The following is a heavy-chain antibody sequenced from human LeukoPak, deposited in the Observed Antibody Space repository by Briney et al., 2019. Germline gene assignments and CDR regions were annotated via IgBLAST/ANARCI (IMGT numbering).Heavy chain of an antibody. CDR3: ARGPLNLWFGDRNWFDP. J-gene: IGHJ5*02. CDR1: GGSFSGYY. Sequence: KTSETLSLTCAVYGGSFSGYYWSWIRQPPGKGLEWIGEINHSGSTNYNPSLKSRDTISVDKSKNQFSLKLSSVTAADTAVYHCARGPLNLWFGDRNWFDPWGQGTLVTVSS. V-gene: IGHV4-34*01. CDR2: INHSGST. D-gene: IGHD3-10*01.